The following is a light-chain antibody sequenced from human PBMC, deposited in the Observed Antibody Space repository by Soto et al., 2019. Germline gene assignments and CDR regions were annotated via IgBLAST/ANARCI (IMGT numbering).Light chain of an antibody. V-gene: IGKV3-11*01. Sequence: EIVLTQSPATLSLSPGERATLSCRASQGITRYLAWYQQKPGQAPRLLIYDASNRATGIPARFSGSGSGTHFTLTISSLEPEDFAMYYCQQRFNWPPWTFGQGTKVEIK. CDR1: QGITRY. CDR3: QQRFNWPPWT. CDR2: DAS. J-gene: IGKJ1*01.